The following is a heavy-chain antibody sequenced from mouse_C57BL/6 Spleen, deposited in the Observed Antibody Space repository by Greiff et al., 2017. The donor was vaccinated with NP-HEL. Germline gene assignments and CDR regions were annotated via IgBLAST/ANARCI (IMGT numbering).Heavy chain of an antibody. CDR1: GFTFSSYG. Sequence: EVHLVESGGDLVKPGGSLKLSCAASGFTFSSYGMSWVRQTPDKRLEWVATISSGGSYTYYPDSVKGRFTISRDNAKNTLYLQMSSLKSEDTAMYYCARIPTGNWFAYWGQGTLVTVSA. J-gene: IGHJ3*01. V-gene: IGHV5-6*01. CDR2: ISSGGSYT. CDR3: ARIPTGNWFAY. D-gene: IGHD4-1*01.